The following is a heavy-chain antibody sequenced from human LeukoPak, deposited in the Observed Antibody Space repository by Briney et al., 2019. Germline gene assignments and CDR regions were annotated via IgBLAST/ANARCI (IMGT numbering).Heavy chain of an antibody. J-gene: IGHJ3*02. Sequence: SSETLSLTCTVSSASISSYYWSWIRQPPGKGLEWIGFIFYSGSTNYNPSLRSRVITSVDMSKNQLSLKLRSVTAADTAVYYCARHGGATMVRGVLVDAFDIWGQGTMVTVSS. CDR3: ARHGGATMVRGVLVDAFDI. CDR2: IFYSGST. D-gene: IGHD3-10*01. CDR1: SASISSYY. V-gene: IGHV4-59*08.